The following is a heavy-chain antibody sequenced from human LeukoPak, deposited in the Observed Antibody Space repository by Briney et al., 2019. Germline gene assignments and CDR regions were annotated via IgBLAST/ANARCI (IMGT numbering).Heavy chain of an antibody. V-gene: IGHV1-69*05. D-gene: IGHD2-2*01. CDR2: IIPIFGTA. Sequence: SVKVSCKASGGTFSSYAISWVRQAPGQGLEWMGGIIPIFGTANYAQKFQGRVTITTDESTSTAYMELSSLRSEDTAVYYCATAVPAALYVAFDIWGQGTMVTVSS. CDR1: GGTFSSYA. CDR3: ATAVPAALYVAFDI. J-gene: IGHJ3*02.